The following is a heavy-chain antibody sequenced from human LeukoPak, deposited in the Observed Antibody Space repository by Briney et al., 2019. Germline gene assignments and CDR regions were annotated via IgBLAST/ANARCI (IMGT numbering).Heavy chain of an antibody. CDR1: GFTFSTYA. CDR3: AKGGAQV. J-gene: IGHJ4*02. V-gene: IGHV3-30*04. Sequence: PGGSLRLSCAASGFTFSTYAMHWVRQAPGKGLEWVALISYDGSNKYYADSVRGRFIISRDSSKNTLYLQMNSLRVEDTAVYYCAKGGAQVGGQGTLVTVSS. D-gene: IGHD1-26*01. CDR2: ISYDGSNK.